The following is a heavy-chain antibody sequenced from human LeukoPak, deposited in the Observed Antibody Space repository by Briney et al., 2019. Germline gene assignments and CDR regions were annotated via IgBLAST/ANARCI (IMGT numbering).Heavy chain of an antibody. Sequence: PGGSLRLSCAASGFTFGSYAMSWVRQAPGKGLEWVSAISGSGGSTYYADSVKGRFTISRDNSKNTLYMQMNSLRAEDTAVYYCANQQFSYYYDSSGYYWGQGTLVTVSS. V-gene: IGHV3-23*01. CDR1: GFTFGSYA. CDR3: ANQQFSYYYDSSGYY. CDR2: ISGSGGST. J-gene: IGHJ4*02. D-gene: IGHD3-22*01.